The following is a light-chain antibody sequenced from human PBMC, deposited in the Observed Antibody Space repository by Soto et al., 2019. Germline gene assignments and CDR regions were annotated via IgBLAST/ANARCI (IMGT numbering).Light chain of an antibody. J-gene: IGKJ4*01. CDR2: KAS. Sequence: DIQMTQSPSTLSASIGDRVTITCRASQSIGSELAWYQQKPGKAPNLLIYKASSLKSGVPSTFSGSGSGTEFSLTVSSLQPDDFATYYCLQYLTYPRTFGGGTKVEIK. V-gene: IGKV1-5*03. CDR1: QSIGSE. CDR3: LQYLTYPRT.